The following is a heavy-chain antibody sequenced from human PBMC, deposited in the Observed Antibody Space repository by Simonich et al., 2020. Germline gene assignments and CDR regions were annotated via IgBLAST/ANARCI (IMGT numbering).Heavy chain of an antibody. Sequence: QVQLQQWGAGLLKPSETLSLTCAVYGGSFSGYYWGWIRKPPGKGLEWIGEINHSGRTNYHPSRKSRVTISVDTSKNQFSLKLSSVTAADTAVYYCARPLGIVWAFDIWGQGTMVTVSS. D-gene: IGHD3-16*01. J-gene: IGHJ3*02. CDR3: ARPLGIVWAFDI. CDR2: INHSGRT. V-gene: IGHV4-34*01. CDR1: GGSFSGYY.